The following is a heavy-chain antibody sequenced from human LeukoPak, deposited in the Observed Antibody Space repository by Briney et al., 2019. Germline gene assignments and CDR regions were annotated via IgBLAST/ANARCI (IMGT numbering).Heavy chain of an antibody. J-gene: IGHJ6*02. V-gene: IGHV3-9*01. CDR2: ISWNSGSI. Sequence: GGSLRLSCAASGFTFDDYAMHWVRQAPGKGLEWVSGISWNSGSIGYADSVKGRFTISRDNAKSSLYLQMNSLRAEDTALYYCAKDISQVDYYYYYGTDVWGQGTTVTVSS. CDR1: GFTFDDYA. CDR3: AKDISQVDYYYYYGTDV.